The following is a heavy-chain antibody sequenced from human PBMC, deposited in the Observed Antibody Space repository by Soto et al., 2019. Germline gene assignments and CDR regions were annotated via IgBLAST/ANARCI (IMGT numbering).Heavy chain of an antibody. D-gene: IGHD3-22*01. CDR3: AGYCGSNGEFWPFDY. CDR1: GGSISSYY. V-gene: IGHV4-59*08. Sequence: PSETLSLTCTVSGGSISSYYWSWIRQPPGKGLEWIGYIYYSGSTNYNPSLKSRVTISVDTSKNQFSLKLNSVTAADTAVYYCAGYCGSNGEFWPFDYSGQGTLVTVSS. J-gene: IGHJ4*02. CDR2: IYYSGST.